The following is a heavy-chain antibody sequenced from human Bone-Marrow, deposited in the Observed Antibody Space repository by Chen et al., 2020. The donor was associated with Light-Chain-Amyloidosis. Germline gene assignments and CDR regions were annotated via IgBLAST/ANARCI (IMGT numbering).Heavy chain of an antibody. J-gene: IGHJ1*01. Sequence: TXTVSGASXXXNNYFWSWVRQPPGKGLEWVGYIFWGGISHYNPSLKSRITMSVDTSKDEFSMXLRXXXXXXXXXXXXXXXFYDNTXXXGAHFQHWGPGTLVTVAS. D-gene: IGHD3-22*01. CDR3: XXXFYDNTXXXGAHFQH. CDR1: GASXXXNNYF. V-gene: IGHV4-30-4*08. CDR2: IFWGGIS.